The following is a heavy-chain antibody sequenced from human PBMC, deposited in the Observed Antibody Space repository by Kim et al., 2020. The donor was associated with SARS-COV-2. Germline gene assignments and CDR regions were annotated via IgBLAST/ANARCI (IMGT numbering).Heavy chain of an antibody. CDR3: ARDPYYSASGSYSHAF. Sequence: SETLSLTCTVSGGPISSRDYYWSWIRQHPGKGLEWIEYIYNSGSTYYNPSLKSRIAISVDTSKNQLSLRLFSLTAADTAVYYCARDPYYSASGSYSHAF. CDR2: IYNSGST. V-gene: IGHV4-31*03. CDR1: GGPISSRDYY. J-gene: IGHJ3*01. D-gene: IGHD3-10*01.